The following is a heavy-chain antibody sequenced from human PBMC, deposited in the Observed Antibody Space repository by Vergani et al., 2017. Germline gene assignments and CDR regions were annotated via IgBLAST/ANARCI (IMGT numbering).Heavy chain of an antibody. CDR2: IIPIFGTA. V-gene: IGHV1-69*06. J-gene: IGHJ4*02. D-gene: IGHD2-15*01. Sequence: QVQLVQSGAEVKKPGSSVKVSCKASGGTFSSYAISWVRQAPGQGLEWMGGIIPIFGTANYAQKFQGRVTITADKSTSTAYMELSSLRSEDTAVYYCAREGYCSGGSCYDSHRLDYWGQGTLGTVSS. CDR3: AREGYCSGGSCYDSHRLDY. CDR1: GGTFSSYA.